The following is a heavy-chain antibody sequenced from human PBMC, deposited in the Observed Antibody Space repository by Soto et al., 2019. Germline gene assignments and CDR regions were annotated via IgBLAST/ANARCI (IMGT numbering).Heavy chain of an antibody. CDR3: ARDRGGYCSSTSCYYFDY. Sequence: GGSLRLSCAASGFTFSSYAMHWVRQAPGKGLEWVAVISYDGSNKYYPDSVKGRFTISRDNSKNTLYLQTNSLRAEDTAVYYCARDRGGYCSSTSCYYFDYWGQGTLVTVSS. CDR1: GFTFSSYA. V-gene: IGHV3-30*04. D-gene: IGHD2-2*01. CDR2: ISYDGSNK. J-gene: IGHJ4*02.